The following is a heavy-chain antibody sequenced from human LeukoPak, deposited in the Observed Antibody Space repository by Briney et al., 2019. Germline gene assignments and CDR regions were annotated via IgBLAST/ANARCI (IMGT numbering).Heavy chain of an antibody. J-gene: IGHJ4*02. Sequence: SETLSLTCTVSGGSISSYYWSWIRQPPGKGLEWIGYIYYSGSTNYNPSLKSRVTISVDTSKSQFSLKLSSVTAADTAVYYCARQWSSAAGSFDYWGQGTLVTVSS. CDR2: IYYSGST. CDR1: GGSISSYY. CDR3: ARQWSSAAGSFDY. D-gene: IGHD6-13*01. V-gene: IGHV4-59*08.